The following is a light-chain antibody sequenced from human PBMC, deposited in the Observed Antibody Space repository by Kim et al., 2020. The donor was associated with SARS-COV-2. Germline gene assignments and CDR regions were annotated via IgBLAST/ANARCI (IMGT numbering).Light chain of an antibody. CDR3: QQYGDSHT. V-gene: IGKV3-20*01. Sequence: MAPGDEATLSCRAGQSVISSYLAWYQQRPGQPPRLLIYGASNRASGIPDRFSGSESETHISLTINKLEPEDVAVYVCQQYGDSHTFGGGTKLEI. J-gene: IGKJ4*01. CDR1: QSVISSY. CDR2: GAS.